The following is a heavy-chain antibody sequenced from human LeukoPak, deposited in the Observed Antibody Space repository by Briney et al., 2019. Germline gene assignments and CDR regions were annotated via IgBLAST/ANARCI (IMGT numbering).Heavy chain of an antibody. Sequence: SVKVSCKASGGTFSSYAISWVRQAPGQGLEWMGGIIPIFGTANYAQKFQGRVTITADESTSTAYMELSSLRSEDTAVYYCAREMQCSSTSCPFDYWGQGTLVTVSS. J-gene: IGHJ4*02. D-gene: IGHD2-2*01. CDR3: AREMQCSSTSCPFDY. V-gene: IGHV1-69*13. CDR1: GGTFSSYA. CDR2: IIPIFGTA.